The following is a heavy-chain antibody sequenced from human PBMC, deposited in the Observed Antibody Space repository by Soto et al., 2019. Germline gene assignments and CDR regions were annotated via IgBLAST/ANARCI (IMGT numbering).Heavy chain of an antibody. V-gene: IGHV6-1*01. D-gene: IGHD5-18*01. CDR1: GDSVSSNSAA. J-gene: IGHJ6*02. CDR3: AKQEWIPVYGMDV. CDR2: TYYRSKWYN. Sequence: SQTLSLTCAISGDSVSSNSAAWNWIGQSPSRGLEWLGRTYYRSKWYNDYAVSVKSRITINPDTSKNQFSLQLNSVTPEDTAVYYCAKQEWIPVYGMDVWGQGTTVTVSS.